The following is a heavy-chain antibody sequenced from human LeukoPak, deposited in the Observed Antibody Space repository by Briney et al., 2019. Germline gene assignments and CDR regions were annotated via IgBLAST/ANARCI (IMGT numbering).Heavy chain of an antibody. Sequence: GGSLRLSCAASGFTFSSHPMSWVRLAPGKGLEWVSSIRGSGDSTYYADSVKGRFTISRNNTKNTLYLQMNSLRGDDTAVYYCAKSYSYYHMDDWGKGTSVTVSS. CDR3: AKSYSYYHMDD. CDR1: GFTFSSHP. CDR2: IRGSGDST. V-gene: IGHV3-23*01. J-gene: IGHJ6*03.